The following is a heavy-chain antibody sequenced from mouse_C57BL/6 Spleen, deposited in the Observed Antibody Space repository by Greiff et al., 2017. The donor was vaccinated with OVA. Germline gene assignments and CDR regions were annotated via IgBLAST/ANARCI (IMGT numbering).Heavy chain of an antibody. CDR2: ISSGSSTI. CDR1: GFTFSDYG. Sequence: EVNVVESGGGLVKPGGSLKLSCAASGFTFSDYGMHWVRQAPEKGLEWVAYISSGSSTIYYADTVKGRFTISRDNAKNTLFLQMNRLRSEDTTMYYCSSRGHYNYTGGCFGYWGQGTPRTGSS. D-gene: IGHD2-12*01. CDR3: SSRGHYNYTGGCFGY. V-gene: IGHV5-17*01. J-gene: IGHJ2*01.